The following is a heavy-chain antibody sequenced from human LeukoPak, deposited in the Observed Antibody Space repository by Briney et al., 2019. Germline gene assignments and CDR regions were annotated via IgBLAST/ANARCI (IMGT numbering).Heavy chain of an antibody. D-gene: IGHD1-1*01. V-gene: IGHV3-48*01. Sequence: GGSLRLSCAASGFTFSSYSMNWVRQAPGKGLEWVSYISSGSSTIYYADSVKGRFTISRDNAKNSLHLQMNSLRAEDTAVYYCARGIWNDPYYWGQGTLVTVSS. CDR3: ARGIWNDPYY. CDR2: ISSGSSTI. CDR1: GFTFSSYS. J-gene: IGHJ4*02.